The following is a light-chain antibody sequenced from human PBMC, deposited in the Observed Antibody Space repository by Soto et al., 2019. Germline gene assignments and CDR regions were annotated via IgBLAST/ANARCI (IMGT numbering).Light chain of an antibody. CDR2: GAS. V-gene: IGKV3D-20*02. CDR3: QQRSNWPPSA. Sequence: EIVMTQSPATLAVSPGERATLSCSASQSVSSSYLAWYQQKPGQAPRLLIYGASSRATGIPDRFSGSGSGTDFTLTISRLEPEDFAVYYCQQRSNWPPSAFGQGTRLEI. J-gene: IGKJ5*01. CDR1: QSVSSSY.